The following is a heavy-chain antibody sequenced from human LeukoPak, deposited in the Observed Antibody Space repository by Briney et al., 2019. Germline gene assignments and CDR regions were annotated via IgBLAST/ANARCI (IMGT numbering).Heavy chain of an antibody. D-gene: IGHD1-26*01. V-gene: IGHV3-21*01. J-gene: IGHJ4*02. CDR2: ISSSSSYI. Sequence: KPGGSLRLSCAASGFTFSSYSMNWVRQAPGKGLEWVSSISSSSSYIYYADSVKGRFTISRDNAKNSLYLQMNSLRAEDTAVYYCAKLLPGIVGASRAEGYWGQGTLVTVSS. CDR1: GFTFSSYS. CDR3: AKLLPGIVGASRAEGY.